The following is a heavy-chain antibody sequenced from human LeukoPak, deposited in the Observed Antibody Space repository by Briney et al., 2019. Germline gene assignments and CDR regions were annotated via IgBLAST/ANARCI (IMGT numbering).Heavy chain of an antibody. CDR2: INQEASRT. CDR3: AKYLSRAFDS. CDR1: GFTFRSYW. J-gene: IGHJ4*02. V-gene: IGHV3-7*01. D-gene: IGHD2/OR15-2a*01. Sequence: GGSLRLSCAASGFTFRSYWMSWVRQAPGKGLEWLGHINQEASRTDYADSVKGRFTISRDNTRNLLFLHMSSLRAEDTAVYYCAKYLSRAFDSWGQGSLVSVSS.